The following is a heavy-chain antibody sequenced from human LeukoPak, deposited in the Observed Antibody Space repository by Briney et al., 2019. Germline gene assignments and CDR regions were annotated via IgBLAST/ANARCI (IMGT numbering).Heavy chain of an antibody. J-gene: IGHJ3*02. CDR3: ASGGGATRSGYAFDM. CDR2: IKQDGRET. D-gene: IGHD1-26*01. Sequence: PGGSLRLSCAASGLTFSSYWMSWVRQAPGKGLEWAANIKQDGRETYYVDSVKGRFTISRDNAKNSLYLQMNSLRAEDTAVYYCASGGGATRSGYAFDMWGQGTLVTVSS. CDR1: GLTFSSYW. V-gene: IGHV3-7*01.